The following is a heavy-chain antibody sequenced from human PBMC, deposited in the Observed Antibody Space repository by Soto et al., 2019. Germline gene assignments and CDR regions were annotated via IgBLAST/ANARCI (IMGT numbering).Heavy chain of an antibody. CDR1: GFTFSSYW. Sequence: EVQLVESGGGLVQPGGSLRLSCAASGFTFSSYWMHWVRQAPGKGLVWVSRIKSDGSSTDYADSVKGRFTISRDNAKNTLYLKMNSLRVDDTAVYYCERGWIPSSKRVYWGQGTLVTVSS. D-gene: IGHD5-18*01. J-gene: IGHJ4*02. V-gene: IGHV3-74*01. CDR3: ERGWIPSSKRVY. CDR2: IKSDGSST.